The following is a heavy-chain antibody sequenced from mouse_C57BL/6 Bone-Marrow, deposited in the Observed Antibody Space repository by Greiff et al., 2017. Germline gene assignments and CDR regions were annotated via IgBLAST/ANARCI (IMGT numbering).Heavy chain of an antibody. V-gene: IGHV1-39*01. CDR2: INPNYGTT. Sequence: VQLQQSGPELVKPGASVKISCKASGYSFTDYNMNWVKQSNGKSLEWIGVINPNYGTTSYNQKFKGKATLTVDQYSSTAYMQLNSLTSEDSAVXFCARGDIYYYRSSYGDYAKDYWGQGTSVTVSS. J-gene: IGHJ4*01. CDR3: ARGDIYYYRSSYGDYAKDY. CDR1: GYSFTDYN. D-gene: IGHD1-1*01.